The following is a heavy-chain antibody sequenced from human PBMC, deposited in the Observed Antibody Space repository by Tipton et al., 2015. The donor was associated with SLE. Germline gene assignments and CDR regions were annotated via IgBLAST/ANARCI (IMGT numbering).Heavy chain of an antibody. CDR3: ANGGDWFDP. Sequence: TLSLTCTVSGDSISNYYWSWIRQPPGKGLVWIGYISYSGSTNYNPSLKRRVSTFVDTSKNQFSLTLNSVTAADTAVYYCANGGDWFDPWGQGTLVTVSS. V-gene: IGHV4-59*07. J-gene: IGHJ5*02. CDR2: ISYSGST. CDR1: GDSISNYY.